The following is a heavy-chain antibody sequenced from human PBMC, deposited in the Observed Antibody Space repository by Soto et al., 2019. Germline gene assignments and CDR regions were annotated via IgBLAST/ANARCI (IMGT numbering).Heavy chain of an antibody. CDR3: AHHLLEFGVVNTNWFDP. V-gene: IGHV2-5*02. D-gene: IGHD3-3*01. J-gene: IGHJ5*02. Sequence: QITLKESGPPLVKPTQTLTLTCTFSGFSLSTSGVGVGWIRQPPGKALEWLALIYWDDDKRSSPSLKSRLTITKDTSKNQVVLTMTNMDPVDTATYYCAHHLLEFGVVNTNWFDPWGQGTLVTVSS. CDR1: GFSLSTSGVG. CDR2: IYWDDDK.